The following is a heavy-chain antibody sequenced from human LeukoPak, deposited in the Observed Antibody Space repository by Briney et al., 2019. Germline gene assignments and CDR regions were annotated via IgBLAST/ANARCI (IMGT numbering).Heavy chain of an antibody. D-gene: IGHD6-13*01. J-gene: IGHJ4*02. CDR2: INPNSGGT. CDR3: ARAPYSSSWYLDY. CDR1: GYTFTGYY. Sequence: ASVKVSCKASGYTFTGYYMHWVRQAPGQGLEWMGWINPNSGGTNYAQKFQGGVTMTRDTSISTAYMELSRLRSDDTAVYYCARAPYSSSWYLDYWGQGTLVTVSS. V-gene: IGHV1-2*02.